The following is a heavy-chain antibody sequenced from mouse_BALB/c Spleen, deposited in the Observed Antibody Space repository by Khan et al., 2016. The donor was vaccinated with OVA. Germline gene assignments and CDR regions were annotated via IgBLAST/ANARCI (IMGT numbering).Heavy chain of an antibody. CDR1: GYSITSDYA. CDR2: ISYSGTT. Sequence: VQLKESGPGLVKPSQSLSLTCTVTGYSITSDYAWNWIRQFPGNKLEWMGYISYSGTTSYNPSLKSRISITRDTSKNQFFLQLHSVTSEDTATYYRARQNYYGYAMDYWGQGTSVTVSS. J-gene: IGHJ4*01. D-gene: IGHD1-1*01. V-gene: IGHV3-2*02. CDR3: ARQNYYGYAMDY.